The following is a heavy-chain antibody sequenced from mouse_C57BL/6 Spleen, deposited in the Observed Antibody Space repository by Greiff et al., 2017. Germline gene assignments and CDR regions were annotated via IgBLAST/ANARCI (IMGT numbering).Heavy chain of an antibody. V-gene: IGHV1-15*01. CDR2: IDPETGGT. Sequence: QVQLKQSGAELVRPGASVTLSCKASGYTFTDYEMHWVKQTPVHGLEWIGAIDPETGGTAYNQKFKGKAILTADKSSSTAYMELRSLTSEDSAVYYCTGYDFDYWGQGTTLTVSS. D-gene: IGHD2-3*01. J-gene: IGHJ2*01. CDR3: TGYDFDY. CDR1: GYTFTDYE.